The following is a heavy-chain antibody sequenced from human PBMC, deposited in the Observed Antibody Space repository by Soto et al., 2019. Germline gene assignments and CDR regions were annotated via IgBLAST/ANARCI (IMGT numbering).Heavy chain of an antibody. D-gene: IGHD2-2*01. Sequence: GESLKISCKGSGYSCTSYWIGWVRQMPGKGLEWMGIIYPGDSDTRYSPSFQGQVTISADKSISTAYLQWSSLKASDTAMYYCARHGPDIVVVPAARVYYYYMDVWGKGTTVTVSS. CDR1: GYSCTSYW. V-gene: IGHV5-51*01. J-gene: IGHJ6*03. CDR3: ARHGPDIVVVPAARVYYYYMDV. CDR2: IYPGDSDT.